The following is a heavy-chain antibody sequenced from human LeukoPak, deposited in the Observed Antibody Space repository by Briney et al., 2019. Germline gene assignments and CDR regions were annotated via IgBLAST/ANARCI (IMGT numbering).Heavy chain of an antibody. J-gene: IGHJ4*02. CDR1: GFTFSSYS. CDR3: AKDLGYSSSSGY. Sequence: GGSLRLSCAASGFTFSSYSMNWVRQAPGKGLEWVSTISGSGGSTYYADSVKGRFTISRDNSKNTLYLQMNSLRAEDTAVYYCAKDLGYSSSSGYWGQGTLVTVSS. D-gene: IGHD6-6*01. V-gene: IGHV3-23*01. CDR2: ISGSGGST.